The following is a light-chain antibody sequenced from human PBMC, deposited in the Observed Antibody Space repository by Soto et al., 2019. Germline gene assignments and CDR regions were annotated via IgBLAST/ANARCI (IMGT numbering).Light chain of an antibody. CDR1: QSVSSSY. Sequence: EIVLTQSPGTLSLSPGERATLSCRASQSVSSSYLAWYQQKPGQAPSLLIYGASSRATGIPDRFSGSGSGTDFSLTISRLEPEDFAVYYGHQYDSSFLTFGGETKVE. J-gene: IGKJ4*01. CDR3: HQYDSSFLT. V-gene: IGKV3-20*01. CDR2: GAS.